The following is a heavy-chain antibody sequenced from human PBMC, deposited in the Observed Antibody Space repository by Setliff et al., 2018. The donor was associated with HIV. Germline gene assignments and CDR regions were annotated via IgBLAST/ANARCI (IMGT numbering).Heavy chain of an antibody. Sequence: SETLSLTCAVSGYSISTAYYWGWIRQPPGKGLEWIGSVFFSGTTYYNPSLRSRIAIAVDTSKSDFSLRLNSVTAADTAVYYCARLVRQTYGSGTFYNYYYYMDVWGKGTTVTVSS. CDR3: ARLVRQTYGSGTFYNYYYYMDV. CDR1: GYSISTAYY. J-gene: IGHJ6*03. V-gene: IGHV4-38-2*01. D-gene: IGHD3-10*01. CDR2: VFFSGTT.